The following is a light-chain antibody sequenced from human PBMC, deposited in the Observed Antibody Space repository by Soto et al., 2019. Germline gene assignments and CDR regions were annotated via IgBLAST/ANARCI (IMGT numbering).Light chain of an antibody. Sequence: QAVVTQPASVSGSPGQSITISCTGTRSDVGGYNYVSWYQQYPGKAPKLMIYDVSNRPSGVSNRFSGSKSGNTASLTISGLQADDEADYYCSSFTGSSTVVFGGGTKLTVL. V-gene: IGLV2-14*03. CDR1: RSDVGGYNY. CDR2: DVS. CDR3: SSFTGSSTVV. J-gene: IGLJ2*01.